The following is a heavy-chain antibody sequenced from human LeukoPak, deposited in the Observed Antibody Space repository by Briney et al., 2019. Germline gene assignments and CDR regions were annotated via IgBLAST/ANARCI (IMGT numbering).Heavy chain of an antibody. V-gene: IGHV4-59*11. CDR1: GGSISSHY. Sequence: SEALSLTCTVSGGSISSHYWSWIRQPPGKGLEWIGYIYYSGSTNYNPSLKSRVTISVDTSKNQFSLKLSSVTAADTAVYYCARAPSYYYYMDVWGKGTTVTVSS. CDR3: ARAPSYYYYMDV. J-gene: IGHJ6*03. CDR2: IYYSGST.